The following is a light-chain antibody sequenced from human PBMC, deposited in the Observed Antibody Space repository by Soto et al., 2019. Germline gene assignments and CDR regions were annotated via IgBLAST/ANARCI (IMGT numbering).Light chain of an antibody. CDR3: SSYTSGTTLYV. V-gene: IGLV2-14*02. CDR2: ASS. CDR1: SSDVGSYNL. Sequence: QSALTQPASVSGSPEQSITISCTGTSSDVGSYNLVSWYQQHPGKAPKVMIYASSNRPSGVSHRFSGSRSGNTASLTISGLQAEDEADYYCSSYTSGTTLYVFGTGTKLTVL. J-gene: IGLJ1*01.